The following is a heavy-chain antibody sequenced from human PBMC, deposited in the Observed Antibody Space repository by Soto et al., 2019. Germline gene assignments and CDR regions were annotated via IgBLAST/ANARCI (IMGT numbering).Heavy chain of an antibody. CDR3: AGSLGEYHFEY. CDR1: TGYISTAGYY. Sequence: SETLSLTCTVSTGYISTAGYYWGWIRQHPGQGLEWIGYIYYSGSTFYNPSLKSRVTISAVTSKNQFSLKLTSVIAADTARYYCAGSLGEYHFEYWGQGTPVTVSS. D-gene: IGHD3-16*01. CDR2: IYYSGST. J-gene: IGHJ4*02. V-gene: IGHV4-31*03.